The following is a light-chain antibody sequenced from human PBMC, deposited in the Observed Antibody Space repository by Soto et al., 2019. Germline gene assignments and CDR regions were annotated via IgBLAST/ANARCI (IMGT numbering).Light chain of an antibody. J-gene: IGKJ1*01. CDR3: QQYGSSPAWT. Sequence: EIVLTQSPGTLSLSPGERATLSCRASQSVSSSYLAWYQQKPGQAPRLLIYGASSRATGIPDRFSGSGSGTDFTLTISRLEPADFAVYYCQQYGSSPAWTFGQGNKVDIK. CDR2: GAS. V-gene: IGKV3-20*01. CDR1: QSVSSSY.